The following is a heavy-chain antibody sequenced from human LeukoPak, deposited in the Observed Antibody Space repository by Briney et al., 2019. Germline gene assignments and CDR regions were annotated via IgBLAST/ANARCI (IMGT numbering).Heavy chain of an antibody. CDR3: AELGITMIGGV. D-gene: IGHD3-10*02. CDR1: GFIISNYG. Sequence: GRSLRLSCAASGFIISNYGMHWVRQAPGKGLEWVAFTSFDGSDKKYADSVKGRFTISRDNSKNTLYLQMNSLRAEDTAVYYCAELGITMIGGVWGKGTTVTISS. V-gene: IGHV3-30*18. CDR2: TSFDGSDK. J-gene: IGHJ6*04.